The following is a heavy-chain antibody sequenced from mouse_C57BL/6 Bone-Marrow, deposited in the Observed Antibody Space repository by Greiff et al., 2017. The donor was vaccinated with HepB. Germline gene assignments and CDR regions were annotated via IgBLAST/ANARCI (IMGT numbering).Heavy chain of an antibody. J-gene: IGHJ3*01. CDR2: IYPRSGNT. D-gene: IGHD2-1*01. V-gene: IGHV1-81*01. CDR1: GYTFTSYG. Sequence: QVQLKESGAELARPGASVKLSCKASGYTFTSYGISWVKQSTGQGLEWIGEIYPRSGNTYYNEKFKGKATLTADKSSSTAYMELRSLTSEDSAVYFCASRDLLWYPWFAYWGQGTLVTVSA. CDR3: ASRDLLWYPWFAY.